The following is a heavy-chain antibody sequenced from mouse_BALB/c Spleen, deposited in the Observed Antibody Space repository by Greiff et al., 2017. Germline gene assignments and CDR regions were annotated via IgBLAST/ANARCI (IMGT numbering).Heavy chain of an antibody. D-gene: IGHD1-1*01. CDR1: GFSLTSYG. J-gene: IGHJ4*01. CDR3: AGGSSYDYAMDY. Sequence: VQLQQSGPGLVAPSQSLSITCTVSGFSLTSYGVHWVRQPPGKGLEWLGVIWAGGSTNYNSALMSRLSISKDNSKSQVFLKMNSLQTEDTAMYYCAGGSSYDYAMDYWGQGTSVTVSS. CDR2: IWAGGST. V-gene: IGHV2-9*02.